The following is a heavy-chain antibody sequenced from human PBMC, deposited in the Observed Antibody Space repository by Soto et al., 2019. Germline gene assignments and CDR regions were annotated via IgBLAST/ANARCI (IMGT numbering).Heavy chain of an antibody. CDR3: ARTLYSYGTDY. CDR2: ISGRGGST. D-gene: IGHD5-18*01. CDR1: GFTFSSYA. Sequence: EVQLLESGGGLVQPGGSLRLSCAASGFTFSSYAMSWVRQAPGKGLEWVPAISGRGGSTYYSESVKGRFNISRDNSKTTLYLQMNSLRAEDTAVYYCARTLYSYGTDYWGQGTLVTVSS. V-gene: IGHV3-23*01. J-gene: IGHJ4*02.